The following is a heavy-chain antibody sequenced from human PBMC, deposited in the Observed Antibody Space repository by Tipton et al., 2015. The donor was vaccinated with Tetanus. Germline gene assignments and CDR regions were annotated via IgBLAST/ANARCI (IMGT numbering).Heavy chain of an antibody. J-gene: IGHJ4*02. D-gene: IGHD5/OR15-5a*01. CDR3: ARLREIVSRSGWAFDY. CDR1: GGSMSGSGHY. CDR2: ISYSGRT. Sequence: TLSLTCIVSGGSMSGSGHYGAWVRQSPGKGLEWIGSISYSGRTYYSPSLKSRVTMSVDTSKKDFSVRLGSVTAADTAVYYCARLREIVSRSGWAFDYWGQGMLATVSA. V-gene: IGHV4-39*02.